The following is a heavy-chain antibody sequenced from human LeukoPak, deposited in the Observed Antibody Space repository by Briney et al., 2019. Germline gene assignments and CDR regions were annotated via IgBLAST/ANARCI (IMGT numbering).Heavy chain of an antibody. D-gene: IGHD5-18*01. V-gene: IGHV4-59*01. J-gene: IGHJ4*02. CDR3: ARESLSRYSYAYGSFDH. CDR1: GGSISSYY. CDR2: IYSSGTA. Sequence: SETLSLTCTVSGGSISSYYWSWIRQPPGKGLEWICYIYSSGTANYNPSLKSRVTISVDTSKNQFSLKLSSVTAADTAVYYCARESLSRYSYAYGSFDHWGQGTLVTVSS.